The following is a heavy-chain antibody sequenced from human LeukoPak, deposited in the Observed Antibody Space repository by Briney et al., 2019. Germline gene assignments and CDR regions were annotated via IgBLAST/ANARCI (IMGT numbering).Heavy chain of an antibody. V-gene: IGHV3-23*01. D-gene: IGHD3-22*01. J-gene: IGHJ3*02. CDR2: ISGSGGST. Sequence: GGSLRLSCAASGFTFSSYAMSWVRQAPGKGLEWVSAISGSGGSTYYADSVKGRFTISRDNSKNTLYLQMSSLRAGDTAVYYCAKDAPYYYDSSGYHNTNAFDIWGQGTMVTVSS. CDR3: AKDAPYYYDSSGYHNTNAFDI. CDR1: GFTFSSYA.